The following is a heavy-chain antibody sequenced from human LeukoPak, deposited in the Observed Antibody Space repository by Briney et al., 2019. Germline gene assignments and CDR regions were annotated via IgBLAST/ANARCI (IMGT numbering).Heavy chain of an antibody. CDR1: GGSISSGGYY. CDR3: ARDYYGSGSPKTNYGMNV. J-gene: IGHJ6*02. CDR2: INCSGTT. V-gene: IGHV4-31*01. Sequence: SETLSLTCTVSGGSISSGGYYWSWHRQQPGKGLEWNGNINCSGTTYYTPSLKSLVTVSVATSKHQFSLRLRSATAADTAVYYCARDYYGSGSPKTNYGMNVWGQGTTVTVSS. D-gene: IGHD3-10*01.